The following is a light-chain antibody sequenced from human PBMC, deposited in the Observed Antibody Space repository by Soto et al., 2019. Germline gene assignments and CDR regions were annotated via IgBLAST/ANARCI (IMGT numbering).Light chain of an antibody. Sequence: QSVLTQPASVSGSPGQSITISCTGTRSDIGAYNFVSWYQQHPGEVPKLILYDVNVRPSGVSNRFSGSKSGNTASLTISGLQVEDEADYYCSSYTSSSTRGFGTGTKVTVL. CDR2: DVN. V-gene: IGLV2-14*03. CDR1: RSDIGAYNF. CDR3: SSYTSSSTRG. J-gene: IGLJ1*01.